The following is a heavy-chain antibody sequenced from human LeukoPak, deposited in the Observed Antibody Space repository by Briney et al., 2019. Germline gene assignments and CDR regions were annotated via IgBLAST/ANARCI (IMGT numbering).Heavy chain of an antibody. V-gene: IGHV4-39*01. J-gene: IGHJ6*02. CDR2: IYYSGST. CDR1: GGSISSSSYY. D-gene: IGHD6-13*01. CDR3: ARHGYSSSWYPFNYYYGMDV. Sequence: PSETLSLTCTVSGGSISSSSYYWGWIRQPPGKGLEWIGSIYYSGSTYYNPSLKSRVTISVDTSKNQFSLKLSSVTAADTAVYYCARHGYSSSWYPFNYYYGMDVWSQGTTVTVSS.